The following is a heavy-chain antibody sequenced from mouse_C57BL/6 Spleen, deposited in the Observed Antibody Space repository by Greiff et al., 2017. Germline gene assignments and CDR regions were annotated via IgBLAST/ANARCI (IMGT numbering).Heavy chain of an antibody. CDR1: GFTFSNYW. J-gene: IGHJ2*01. CDR2: IRLKSDNYAT. Sequence: EVKLMESGGGLVQPGGSMKLSCVASGFTFSNYWMNWVRQSPEKGLEWVAQIRLKSDNYATHYAESVKGRFTISRDDSKSSVYLQMNNLRAEDTGIYYCTGTYYYGTVPFDYWGQGTTLTVSS. D-gene: IGHD1-1*01. CDR3: TGTYYYGTVPFDY. V-gene: IGHV6-3*01.